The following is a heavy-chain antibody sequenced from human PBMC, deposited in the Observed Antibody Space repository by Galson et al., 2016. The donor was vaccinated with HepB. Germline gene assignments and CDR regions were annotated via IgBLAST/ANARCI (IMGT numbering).Heavy chain of an antibody. Sequence: SLRHSCAASGFTFSHYAMHRVCQAPGQGLEWVALISDDGSKKSYEDSVKGRFTISRDNSTNTLDLQMNSLRPEDTAVYYCARGSAVTGDFDHWGQGTLVTVSS. J-gene: IGHJ4*02. CDR2: ISDDGSKK. V-gene: IGHV3-30*04. CDR3: ARGSAVTGDFDH. D-gene: IGHD4-11*01. CDR1: GFTFSHYA.